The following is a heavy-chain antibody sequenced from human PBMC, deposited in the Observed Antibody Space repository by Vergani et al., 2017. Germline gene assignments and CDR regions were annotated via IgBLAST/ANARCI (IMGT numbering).Heavy chain of an antibody. CDR3: AKATSATGTPFNY. CDR2: ISGSGGSP. Sequence: EVQLLESGGGLVQPGGSLRLSCAASGFTFSSYAMSWVRQAPGKGLEWVSAISGSGGSPYYSDSVKGRFTISRDTSKNTLYLQMNSLRAEDTAVYYCAKATSATGTPFNYWGQGTLVTVSS. CDR1: GFTFSSYA. V-gene: IGHV3-23*01. D-gene: IGHD1-7*01. J-gene: IGHJ4*02.